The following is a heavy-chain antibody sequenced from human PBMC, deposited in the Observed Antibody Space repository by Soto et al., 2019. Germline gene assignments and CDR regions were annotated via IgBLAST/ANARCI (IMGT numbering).Heavy chain of an antibody. CDR1: GDSITAGGHY. CDR3: AAMTATYWNFSI. Sequence: QVQLQESGPGLVQPSQTLSLTCTVSGDSITAGGHYWAWIRQHPEKGLEWLGYIHYSGTTAYNPSLKSRITVSVDTSKNQFSLSLSSVTAADTAIYYCAAMTATYWNFSIWGRGTLVTVSS. V-gene: IGHV4-31*03. D-gene: IGHD2-21*02. J-gene: IGHJ2*01. CDR2: IHYSGTT.